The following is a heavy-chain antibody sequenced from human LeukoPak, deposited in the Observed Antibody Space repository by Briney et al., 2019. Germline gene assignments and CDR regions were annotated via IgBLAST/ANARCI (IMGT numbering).Heavy chain of an antibody. V-gene: IGHV3-15*01. CDR3: TTYSSGSCPS. Sequence: GGSLRLSCAASGITFSNAWMTGVRQAPGKGLEWVGRIYRSSSGETTDYGAPVKGRFTMSRDDSKNTLYLQMNSLKTEDTAVYYCTTYSSGSCPSWGQGTLVTVSS. CDR2: IYRSSSGETT. CDR1: GITFSNAW. D-gene: IGHD6-19*01. J-gene: IGHJ5*02.